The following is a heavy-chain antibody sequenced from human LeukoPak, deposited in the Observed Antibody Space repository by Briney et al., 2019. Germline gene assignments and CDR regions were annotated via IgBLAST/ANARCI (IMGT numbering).Heavy chain of an antibody. CDR2: INPSGGST. J-gene: IGHJ4*02. Sequence: ASVKVSCTASGYTFTSYYMHWVRQAPGQGLEWMGIINPSGGSTSYAQKFQGRVTVTRDTSTSTVHMELSGLRSEDTAVYYCARDQEGFDYWGQGTLVTVSS. V-gene: IGHV1-46*01. CDR3: ARDQEGFDY. CDR1: GYTFTSYY.